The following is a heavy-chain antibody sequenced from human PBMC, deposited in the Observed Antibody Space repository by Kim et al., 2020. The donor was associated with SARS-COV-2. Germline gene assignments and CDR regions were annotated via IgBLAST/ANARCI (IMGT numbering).Heavy chain of an antibody. J-gene: IGHJ6*02. CDR3: AREDILLWFGELFFGGMDV. CDR1: GFTFSSYA. D-gene: IGHD3-10*01. V-gene: IGHV3-30*04. Sequence: RGSLRLSCAASGFTFSSYAMHWVRQAPGKGLEWVAVISYDGSNKYYADSVKGRFTISRDNSKNTLYLQMNSLRAEDTAVYYCAREDILLWFGELFFGGMDVWGQGTTVTVSS. CDR2: ISYDGSNK.